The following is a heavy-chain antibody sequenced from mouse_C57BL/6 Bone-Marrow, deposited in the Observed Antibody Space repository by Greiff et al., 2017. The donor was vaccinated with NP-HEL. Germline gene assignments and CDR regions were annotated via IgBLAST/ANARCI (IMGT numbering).Heavy chain of an antibody. J-gene: IGHJ3*01. D-gene: IGHD3-2*02. CDR2: INPSTGGT. CDR3: ARGGSSGYVTWFAY. V-gene: IGHV1-42*01. CDR1: GYSFTGYY. Sequence: EVQLQESGPELVKPGASVKISCKASGYSFTGYYMNWVKQSPEKSLEWIGEINPSTGGTTYNQKFKAKATLTVDKSSSPAYMQLKSLTSEDSAVYYCARGGSSGYVTWFAYWGQGTLVTVSA.